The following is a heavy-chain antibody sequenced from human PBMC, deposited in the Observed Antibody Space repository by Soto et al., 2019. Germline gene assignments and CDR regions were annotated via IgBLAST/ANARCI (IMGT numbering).Heavy chain of an antibody. CDR1: GYTFTEND. J-gene: IGHJ4*02. D-gene: IGHD2-2*01. V-gene: IGHV1-8*01. CDR2: MNPNSGNT. CDR3: VREASVLIPAAQPSHFDS. Sequence: QVQLVQSGAEVKRPGASVKVSCKASGYTFTENDINWVRQATGQGLEWMGWMNPNSGNTGYAQKFQGRVTMTRDNSITTAYMELSSLRSEDTAVYFCVREASVLIPAAQPSHFDSWGQGTLVTVSS.